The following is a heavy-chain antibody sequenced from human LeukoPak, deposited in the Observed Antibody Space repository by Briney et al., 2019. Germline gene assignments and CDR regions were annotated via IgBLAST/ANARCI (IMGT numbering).Heavy chain of an antibody. CDR3: ARSTTIFGVVARFDP. CDR2: ISYSGST. D-gene: IGHD3-3*01. Sequence: PSETLSLTCTVSGDSFSSHYWSWIRQPPGKGLEWIAYISYSGSTNYNPSLKSRVTISVDTSRNQFSLKLSSVTAADTAVYHCARSTTIFGVVARFDPWGQGTLVTVSS. V-gene: IGHV4-59*11. J-gene: IGHJ5*02. CDR1: GDSFSSHY.